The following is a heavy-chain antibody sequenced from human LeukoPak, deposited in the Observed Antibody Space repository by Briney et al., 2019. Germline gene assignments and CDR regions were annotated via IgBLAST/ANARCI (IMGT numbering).Heavy chain of an antibody. D-gene: IGHD3-22*01. V-gene: IGHV3-21*01. CDR3: ARSGGSDYYDSSGYFDY. CDR2: ISSSSSYI. CDR1: GFTFSSYS. Sequence: PGGSLRLSCAASGFTFSSYSMNWVRQAPGKGLEWVSSISSSSSYIYYADSVKGRFTISRDNAKNSLYLQMNSLRAEDTAVYYCARSGGSDYYDSSGYFDYWGQGTLVTVSP. J-gene: IGHJ4*02.